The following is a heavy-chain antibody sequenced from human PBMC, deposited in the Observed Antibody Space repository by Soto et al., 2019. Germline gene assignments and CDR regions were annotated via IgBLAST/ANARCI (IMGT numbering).Heavy chain of an antibody. CDR3: ARDSIAAAGSGPYYYYGMDV. CDR2: VSTTSDYI. V-gene: IGHV3-21*01. Sequence: EVQVVESGGGLVKPGGSLRLSCAGTGFTFNSYSMNWVRQAPGKGLEWVSSVSTTSDYIYYSDSVKGRFTISRDNARKSLYLQMNSLRAEDTAVYYCARDSIAAAGSGPYYYYGMDVWGQGTTVTVSS. D-gene: IGHD6-13*01. CDR1: GFTFNSYS. J-gene: IGHJ6*02.